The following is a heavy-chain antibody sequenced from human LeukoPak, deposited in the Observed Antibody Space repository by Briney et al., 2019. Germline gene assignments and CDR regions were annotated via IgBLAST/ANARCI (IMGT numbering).Heavy chain of an antibody. J-gene: IGHJ5*02. V-gene: IGHV1-2*02. CDR3: ASTPLRFLEWWGFDP. D-gene: IGHD3-3*01. CDR1: GYTFTGYY. CDR2: INPNSGGT. Sequence: GASVKVSCKASGYTFTGYYMHWVRQAPGQGLEWMGWINPNSGGTNYAQKFQGRVTMTRDTSISTAYMVLSRLRSDDTAVYYCASTPLRFLEWWGFDPWGQGTLVTVSS.